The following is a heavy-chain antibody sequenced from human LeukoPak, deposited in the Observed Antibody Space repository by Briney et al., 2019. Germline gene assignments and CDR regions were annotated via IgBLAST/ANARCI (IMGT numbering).Heavy chain of an antibody. CDR3: ARGYGGYFDY. V-gene: IGHV4-61*02. D-gene: IGHD1-26*01. J-gene: IGHJ4*02. Sequence: TASETLSLTCTVSGGFISSGSYYWSWIRQPAGKGLEWIGRIYTSGSTNYNPSLKSRVTISVDTSKNQFSLKLSSVTAADTAVYYCARGYGGYFDYWGQGTLVTVSS. CDR1: GGFISSGSYY. CDR2: IYTSGST.